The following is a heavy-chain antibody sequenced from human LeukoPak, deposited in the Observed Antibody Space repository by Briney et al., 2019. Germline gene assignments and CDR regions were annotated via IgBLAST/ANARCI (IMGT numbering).Heavy chain of an antibody. CDR1: GDSISSYY. V-gene: IGHV4-59*12. CDR3: AREGSGWYYFDF. D-gene: IGHD6-19*01. Sequence: SETLSPTCTVSGDSISSYYWSWIRQPPGKGLEWIGYIYYSGSTNYNPSLKSRGTISVDTSKSQFSLKLSSVTAADTAVYYCAREGSGWYYFDFWGQGIVVTVSS. CDR2: IYYSGST. J-gene: IGHJ4*02.